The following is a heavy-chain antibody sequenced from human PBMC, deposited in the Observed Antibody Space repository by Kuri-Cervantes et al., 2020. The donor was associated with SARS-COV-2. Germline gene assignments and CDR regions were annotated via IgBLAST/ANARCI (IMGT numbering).Heavy chain of an antibody. V-gene: IGHV3-23*01. CDR3: ARDSDVVLSPAAALDY. Sequence: GGSLRLSCAASGFTFNNFAMNWVRQAPGKGLEWVSVVSGSGTNTYYVDSVRGRFTISRDNSKNTVSLQMNSLRAEDTAVYYCARDSDVVLSPAAALDYWGQGTLVTVSS. D-gene: IGHD3-10*01. CDR2: VSGSGTNT. CDR1: GFTFNNFA. J-gene: IGHJ4*02.